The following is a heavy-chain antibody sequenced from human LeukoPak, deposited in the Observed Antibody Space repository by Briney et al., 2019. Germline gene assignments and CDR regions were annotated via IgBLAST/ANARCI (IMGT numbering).Heavy chain of an antibody. V-gene: IGHV4-39*01. D-gene: IGHD6-19*01. CDR3: ARHRLRIAVADFDY. CDR2: IYYSGST. J-gene: IGHJ4*02. CDR1: GGSISNSSYY. Sequence: PSETLSLTCTVSGGSISNSSYYWGWIRQPPGKGLEWIGSIYYSGSTYYNPSLKSRVTISVDTSKNQFSLKLSSVTAADTAVYYCARHRLRIAVADFDYWGQGTLVTVSS.